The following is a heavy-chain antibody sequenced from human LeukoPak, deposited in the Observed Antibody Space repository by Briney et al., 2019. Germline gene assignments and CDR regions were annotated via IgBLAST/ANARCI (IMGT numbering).Heavy chain of an antibody. CDR3: AKDVADSSGYGLDY. V-gene: IGHV4-30-4*01. CDR1: GGSISSGDYH. CDR2: IYYSGST. Sequence: SETLSLTCTVSGGSISSGDYHWSWIRQPPGKGLEWIGYIYYSGSTYYNPSLKSRVTISVDTSKNQFSLKLSSVTAADTALYYCAKDVADSSGYGLDYRGQGTLVTVSS. D-gene: IGHD3-22*01. J-gene: IGHJ4*02.